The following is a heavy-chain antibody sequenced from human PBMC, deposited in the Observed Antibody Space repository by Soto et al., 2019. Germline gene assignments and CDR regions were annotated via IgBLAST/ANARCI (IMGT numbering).Heavy chain of an antibody. CDR3: ARSDEWLSFDY. CDR1: GFTFSSYA. J-gene: IGHJ4*02. V-gene: IGHV3-30-3*01. D-gene: IGHD5-12*01. Sequence: PGGSLRLSCAASGFTFSSYAMHWVRQAPGKGLEWVAVISYDGSNKYYADSVKGRFTISRDNSKNTLYLQMNSLRAEDTAVYYCARSDEWLSFDYWGQGTLVTVS. CDR2: ISYDGSNK.